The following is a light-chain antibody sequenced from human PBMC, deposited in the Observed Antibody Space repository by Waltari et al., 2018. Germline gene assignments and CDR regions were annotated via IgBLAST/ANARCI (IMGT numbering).Light chain of an antibody. CDR1: QSVRSY. CDR2: DAS. V-gene: IGKV3-11*01. CDR3: QQRSNWPAIT. J-gene: IGKJ5*01. Sequence: EIVLTQSPATLSLSPGERATLSCRASQSVRSYLAWYQQKPGQAPRLLIYDASNRATGIPGRFSGSGSGTDFTLTISSLEPEDFAVYYCQQRSNWPAITFGQGTRLDIK.